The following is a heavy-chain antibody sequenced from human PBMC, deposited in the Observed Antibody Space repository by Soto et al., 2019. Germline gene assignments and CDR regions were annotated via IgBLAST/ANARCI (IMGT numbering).Heavy chain of an antibody. Sequence: EVQLLESGGDLIQPGGSLRPSCAASGFTFNTYAMTWVRQAPGKGLEWVSAISRYGDFTYYADSVEGRFTISRDNSKNTLYLQTNSLRAEDTAVYYCAKDRYLDHDSRGYLFDNWGQGTLVTVSS. V-gene: IGHV3-23*01. CDR2: ISRYGDFT. CDR1: GFTFNTYA. D-gene: IGHD3-22*01. CDR3: AKDRYLDHDSRGYLFDN. J-gene: IGHJ4*02.